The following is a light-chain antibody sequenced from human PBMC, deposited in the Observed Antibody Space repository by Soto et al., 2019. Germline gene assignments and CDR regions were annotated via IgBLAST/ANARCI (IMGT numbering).Light chain of an antibody. CDR1: QTVGTNA. J-gene: IGKJ2*01. CDR2: QTS. CDR3: HQHGSVPYT. V-gene: IGKV3-20*01. Sequence: ETVLRQSPGTLSLSPGDRATLSCRASQTVGTNAVVWFQQKPGQAPRLVMYQTSARATGIPDRFSGSGSGTDFTLTIHRLETEDFAGYYCHQHGSVPYTFGQGTRLEI.